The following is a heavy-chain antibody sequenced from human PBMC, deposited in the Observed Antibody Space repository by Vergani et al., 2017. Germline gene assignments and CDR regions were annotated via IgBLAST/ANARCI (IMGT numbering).Heavy chain of an antibody. CDR1: GFTFSSYS. J-gene: IGHJ6*02. D-gene: IGHD5-12*01. V-gene: IGHV3-21*01. CDR3: ARDSYSGYAYYYYGMDV. CDR2: ISSSSSYI. Sequence: EVQLVESGGGLVKPGGSLRLSCAASGFTFSSYSMNWVRQAPGKGLEWVSSISSSSSYIYYADSVKGRFTISRDNAKNSLYLQMNSLRAEDTAVYYCARDSYSGYAYYYYGMDVWGQGTTVTVSS.